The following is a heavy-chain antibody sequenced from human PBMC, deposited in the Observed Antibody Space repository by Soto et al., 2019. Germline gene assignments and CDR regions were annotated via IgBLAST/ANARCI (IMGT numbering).Heavy chain of an antibody. CDR3: ARGGAMGVDY. V-gene: IGHV3-74*01. CDR1: GFTFSNYW. J-gene: IGHJ4*02. D-gene: IGHD1-26*01. Sequence: EVQLVESGGGLVQPGGSLRLSCAASGFTFSNYWMHWVRQAPGKGLVWVSRTNQDGSIINYADSVRGRLTVSRDNAKNTVYLHVNTLRDEDTAVYYCARGGAMGVDYWGQGTLVTVSS. CDR2: TNQDGSII.